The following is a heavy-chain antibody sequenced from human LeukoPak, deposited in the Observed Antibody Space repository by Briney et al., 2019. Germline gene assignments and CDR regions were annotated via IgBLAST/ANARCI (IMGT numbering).Heavy chain of an antibody. CDR2: IKQDGSEK. CDR1: GFTFSSYW. J-gene: IGHJ6*02. CDR3: ARDVLSGFFGEKYGMDV. V-gene: IGHV3-7*01. D-gene: IGHD3-10*01. Sequence: GGSLRLSCAASGFTFSSYWMSWVRQAPGKGLEWVANIKQDGSEKYYVDSVKGRFTISRDNAKNSLYLQMNSLRAEDTAVYYCARDVLSGFFGEKYGMDVWGQGTTVTVSS.